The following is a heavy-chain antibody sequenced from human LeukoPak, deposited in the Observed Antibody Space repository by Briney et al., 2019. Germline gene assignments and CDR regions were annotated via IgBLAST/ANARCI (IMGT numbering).Heavy chain of an antibody. CDR2: IYPGDSDT. Sequence: GESLKISCKGSGYSFASYWIGWVRQMPGKGLEWMGIIYPGDSDTRYSPSFQGQVTISADKSISTAYLQWSSLKASDTAMYYCARRGDCSGGSCEYFDFWGQGTLVTVSS. CDR1: GYSFASYW. CDR3: ARRGDCSGGSCEYFDF. J-gene: IGHJ4*02. D-gene: IGHD2-15*01. V-gene: IGHV5-51*01.